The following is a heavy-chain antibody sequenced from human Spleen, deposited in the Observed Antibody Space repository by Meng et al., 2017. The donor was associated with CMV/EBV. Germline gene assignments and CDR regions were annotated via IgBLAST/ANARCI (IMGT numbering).Heavy chain of an antibody. CDR3: TRDGDVLTGYLPDY. J-gene: IGHJ4*02. V-gene: IGHV3-30*04. CDR2: SSYDGSIE. CDR1: GYTFRTYA. Sequence: GESLKISCAGSGYTFRTYAMHWVRQAPGKGLEWVAVSSYDGSIEKHADSVKGRFTISRDNSKNTLYLQMNSLRAEDTAIYYCTRDGDVLTGYLPDYWGQGTLVTVSS. D-gene: IGHD3-9*01.